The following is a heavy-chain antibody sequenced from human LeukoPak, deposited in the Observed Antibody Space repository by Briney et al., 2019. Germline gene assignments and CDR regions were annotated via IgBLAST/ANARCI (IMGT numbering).Heavy chain of an antibody. CDR1: GGSFSGYY. CDR3: ARAFGADCSSTSCYTGDYFDY. J-gene: IGHJ4*02. D-gene: IGHD2-2*02. V-gene: IGHV4-34*01. Sequence: SETLSLTCAVYGGSFSGYYWSWIRQPPGKGLEWIGEINHSGSTNYNPSFKSRITISLDTSKNQFSLRLSSVTAADTAVYFCARAFGADCSSTSCYTGDYFDYWGQGTLVTVSS. CDR2: INHSGST.